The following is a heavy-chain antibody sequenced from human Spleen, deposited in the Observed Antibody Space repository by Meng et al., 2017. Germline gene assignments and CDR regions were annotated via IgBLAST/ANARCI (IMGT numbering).Heavy chain of an antibody. J-gene: IGHJ5*02. CDR1: GGSFSGYY. Sequence: SETLSLTCAVYGGSFSGYYWSWIRQPPGKGLEWIGEINHSGSTNYNPSLKSRVTISVDTSKNQFSLKLSSVTAADTAVYYCARGGCSSTSCYLSPNDYGDTWGQGTLVTVSS. D-gene: IGHD2-2*01. CDR3: ARGGCSSTSCYLSPNDYGDT. CDR2: INHSGST. V-gene: IGHV4-34*01.